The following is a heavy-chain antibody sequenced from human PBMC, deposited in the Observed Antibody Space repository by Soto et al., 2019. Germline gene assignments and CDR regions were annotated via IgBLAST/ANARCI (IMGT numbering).Heavy chain of an antibody. CDR1: GFTFSSYA. J-gene: IGHJ4*02. CDR3: TLNSGPFDY. CDR2: IIGNGGSA. Sequence: GGSLRLSCAASGFTFSSYAMSWVRQAPGKGLEWVSSIIGNGGSANYADSVKGRFAISRDNSKNTLYLQMNILRAEDTALYYCTLNSGPFDYWGQGTLVTVSS. D-gene: IGHD6-19*01. V-gene: IGHV3-23*01.